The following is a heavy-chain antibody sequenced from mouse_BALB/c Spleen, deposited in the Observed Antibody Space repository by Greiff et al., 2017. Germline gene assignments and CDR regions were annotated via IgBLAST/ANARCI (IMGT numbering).Heavy chain of an antibody. CDR1: GYTFTSYY. CDR3: TRGNYHFDY. CDR2: INPSNGGT. Sequence: VKLVESGAELVKPGASVKLSCKASGYTFTSYYMYWVKQRPGQGLEWIGEINPSNGGTNFNEKFKSKATLTVDKSSSTAYMQLSSLTSEDSAVYYCTRGNYHFDYWGQGTTLTVSS. V-gene: IGHV1S81*02. D-gene: IGHD2-1*01. J-gene: IGHJ2*01.